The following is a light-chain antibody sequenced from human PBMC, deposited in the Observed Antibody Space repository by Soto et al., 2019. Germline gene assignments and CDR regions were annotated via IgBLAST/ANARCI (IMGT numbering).Light chain of an antibody. Sequence: DIVMTQSPDSLAVSLGERATINCKSSQSVMFSSSNKNYLAWYQQKPGQPPKLLIYWVSTRESGVPDRFSGSGSGTDFILTISSLEPEDSGVYYCQQRNDWVTFGGGTKVDIK. CDR2: WVS. J-gene: IGKJ4*01. CDR1: QSVMFSSSNKNY. V-gene: IGKV4-1*01. CDR3: QQRNDWVT.